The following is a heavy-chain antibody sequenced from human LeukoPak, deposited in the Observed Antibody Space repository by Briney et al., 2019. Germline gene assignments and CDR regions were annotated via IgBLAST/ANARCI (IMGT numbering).Heavy chain of an antibody. J-gene: IGHJ4*02. D-gene: IGHD3-22*01. Sequence: SETLSLTCAVYGGSFRGYYWSWIPQPPGKGLEWIVEINHSGSTNYNPSLKSRVTISVDTSENQFSLKLSSVTAADTAVYYGARGGTYYYDSSGYYSFDYWGQGTLVTVSS. V-gene: IGHV4-34*01. CDR1: GGSFRGYY. CDR2: INHSGST. CDR3: ARGGTYYYDSSGYYSFDY.